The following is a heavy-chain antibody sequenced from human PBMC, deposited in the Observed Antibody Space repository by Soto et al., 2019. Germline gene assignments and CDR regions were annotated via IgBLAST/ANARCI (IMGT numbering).Heavy chain of an antibody. CDR3: ARLGAYYQALDS. CDR1: DGSITPNY. V-gene: IGHV4-59*08. J-gene: IGHJ4*02. D-gene: IGHD3-22*01. CDR2: VYYAGTT. Sequence: SETLSLTCTVSDGSITPNYYTWVRQPPGKGLEWIGYVYYAGTTTYNPSLKSRVSISIDTSKSEVSLKLSSVTAADTAVYYCARLGAYYQALDSWGQGTLVTVS.